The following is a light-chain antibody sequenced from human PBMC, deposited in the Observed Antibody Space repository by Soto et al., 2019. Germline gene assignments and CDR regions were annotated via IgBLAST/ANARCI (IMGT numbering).Light chain of an antibody. Sequence: QSVLTQPASVSGSPGQSITISCTGTSSDVGSYNLVSWYQQHPGKAPKLMIYEGSKRPSGVSNRFSGSKSGNTASLTIFGLQAEDEADYYCCSYAGSSTPYVFGTGTKVPVL. CDR2: EGS. CDR1: SSDVGSYNL. J-gene: IGLJ1*01. V-gene: IGLV2-23*01. CDR3: CSYAGSSTPYV.